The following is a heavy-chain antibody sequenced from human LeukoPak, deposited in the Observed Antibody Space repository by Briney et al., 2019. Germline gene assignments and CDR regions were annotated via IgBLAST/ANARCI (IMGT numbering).Heavy chain of an antibody. Sequence: GGSLRLSCAASGFTFSSYSMNWVRQAPGKGLEWVSSISSTSGFIYYADSVKGRFTISRDNAKNSPDLQMNSLRAEDTALYFCARGNDFDYWGQGTVVTVSS. CDR1: GFTFSSYS. CDR3: ARGNDFDY. J-gene: IGHJ4*02. CDR2: ISSTSGFI. V-gene: IGHV3-21*01. D-gene: IGHD1-1*01.